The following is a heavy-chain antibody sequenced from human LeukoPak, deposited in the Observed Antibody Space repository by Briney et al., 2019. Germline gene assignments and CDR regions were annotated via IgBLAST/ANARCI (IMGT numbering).Heavy chain of an antibody. CDR3: AKGEQWLVKDLIDY. D-gene: IGHD6-19*01. V-gene: IGHV3-23*01. J-gene: IGHJ4*02. Sequence: GGSLRLSCAAFGFTFSSYAMSWVRQAPGKGLEWVSAISGSGGSTYYADSVKGRFTISRDNSKNTLYLQMNSLRAEDTAVYYCAKGEQWLVKDLIDYWGQGTLVTVSS. CDR2: ISGSGGST. CDR1: GFTFSSYA.